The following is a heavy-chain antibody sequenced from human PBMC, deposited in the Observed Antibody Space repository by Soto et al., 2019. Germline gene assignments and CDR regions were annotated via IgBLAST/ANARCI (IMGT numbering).Heavy chain of an antibody. CDR1: GFTFSSYW. V-gene: IGHV3-74*01. CDR3: ARVWALYYYYGMDV. Sequence: PGGSLRLSCAASGFTFSSYWMHWVRQAPGKGLVWVSRINSDGSSTSYADSVKGRFTISRDNAKNTLYLQMNSLRAEDTAVYYCARVWALYYYYGMDVWGQGTTVTVSS. D-gene: IGHD3-16*01. J-gene: IGHJ6*02. CDR2: INSDGSST.